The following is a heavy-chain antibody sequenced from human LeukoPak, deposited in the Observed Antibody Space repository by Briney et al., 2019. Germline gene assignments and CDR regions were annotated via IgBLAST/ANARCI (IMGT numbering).Heavy chain of an antibody. V-gene: IGHV3-23*01. Sequence: GGSLRLSSAASGFTFSSYAMSWVRQAAGKGLEWVSAISGSGGSTYYADSVKGRFTISRDNSKNTLYLQMNSLRAEDTAVYYCARADSLAAAGNPLAHWGHGTLVTVSS. CDR3: ARADSLAAAGNPLAH. CDR2: ISGSGGST. CDR1: GFTFSSYA. D-gene: IGHD6-13*01. J-gene: IGHJ4*01.